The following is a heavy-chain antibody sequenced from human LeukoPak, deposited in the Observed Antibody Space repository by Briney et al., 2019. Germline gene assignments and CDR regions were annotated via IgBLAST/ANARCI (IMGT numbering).Heavy chain of an antibody. D-gene: IGHD3-3*01. CDR1: GGSISGHY. Sequence: PSETLSLTCTVSGGSISGHYWTWIRQPPGKGLEWIGSIYYSGSTYYNPSLKSRVTISVDTSKNQFSLKLSSVTAADTAVYYCARATIFGVVIGPWGQGTLVTVSS. CDR3: ARATIFGVVIGP. V-gene: IGHV4-59*11. J-gene: IGHJ5*02. CDR2: IYYSGST.